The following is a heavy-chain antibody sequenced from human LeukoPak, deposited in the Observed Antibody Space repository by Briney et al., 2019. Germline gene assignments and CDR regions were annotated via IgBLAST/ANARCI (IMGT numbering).Heavy chain of an antibody. J-gene: IGHJ5*02. V-gene: IGHV1-46*01. Sequence: ASVKVSCKASGYTFTGYYMHWVRQAPGQGLEWMGIINPSGGSTSYAQKFQGRVTMTRDMSTSTVYMELSSLRSEDTAVYYCARAMIQLWPSSPMDPWGQGTLVTVSS. D-gene: IGHD5-18*01. CDR2: INPSGGST. CDR3: ARAMIQLWPSSPMDP. CDR1: GYTFTGYY.